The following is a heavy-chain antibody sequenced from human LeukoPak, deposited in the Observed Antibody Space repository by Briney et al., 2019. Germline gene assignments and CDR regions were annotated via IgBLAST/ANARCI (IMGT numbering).Heavy chain of an antibody. CDR2: IYYSGST. CDR3: AKADLRIIAAAQGFDY. CDR1: GGSISSYY. Sequence: SETLSLTCTVSGGSISSYYWSWLRQPPGKGLEWIGYIYYSGSTNYNPSLKSRVTISVDTSKNQFSLKLSSVTAADTAVYYCAKADLRIIAAAQGFDYWGQGTLVTVSS. J-gene: IGHJ4*02. D-gene: IGHD6-13*01. V-gene: IGHV4-59*01.